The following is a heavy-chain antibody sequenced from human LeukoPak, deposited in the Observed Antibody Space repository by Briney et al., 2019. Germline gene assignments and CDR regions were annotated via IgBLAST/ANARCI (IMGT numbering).Heavy chain of an antibody. D-gene: IGHD6-19*01. CDR1: GFTLSSYA. CDR3: ARDSLLGGSSGWFYWFDP. J-gene: IGHJ5*02. Sequence: PGGSLRLSCSASGFTLSSYAMHWVRQAPGQGLEYVSAISSNGGSTYYADSVKGRFTISRDNSKNTLYLQMNSLRAEDTAVYYCARDSLLGGSSGWFYWFDPWGQGTLVTVSS. V-gene: IGHV3-64*04. CDR2: ISSNGGST.